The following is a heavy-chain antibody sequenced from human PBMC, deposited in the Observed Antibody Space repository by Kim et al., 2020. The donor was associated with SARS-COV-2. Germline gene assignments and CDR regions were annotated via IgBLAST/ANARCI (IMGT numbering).Heavy chain of an antibody. CDR2: ISAYNGNT. Sequence: ASVKVSCKASGYTFTSYGISWVRQAPGQGLEWMGWISAYNGNTNYAQKLQGRVTMTTDTSTSTAYMELRSLRSDDTAVYYCARDRFRYCSSTSCYGWLDYYYGMDVWGQGTTVTVSS. CDR1: GYTFTSYG. J-gene: IGHJ6*02. CDR3: ARDRFRYCSSTSCYGWLDYYYGMDV. V-gene: IGHV1-18*01. D-gene: IGHD2-2*01.